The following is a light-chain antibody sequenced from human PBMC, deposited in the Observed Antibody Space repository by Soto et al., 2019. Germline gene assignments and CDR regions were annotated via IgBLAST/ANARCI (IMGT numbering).Light chain of an antibody. CDR3: SSYTSSSNDV. V-gene: IGLV2-14*01. J-gene: IGLJ1*01. CDR2: DVS. CDR1: SSDVGGFNY. Sequence: QSALTQPASVSGSPGQSITISCTGTSSDVGGFNYVSWYQLHPGKAPKLMIYDVSNRPSGVSNRFSGSKSANTASLTISGLRAEDEADYYCSSYTSSSNDVFGTGTKLTVL.